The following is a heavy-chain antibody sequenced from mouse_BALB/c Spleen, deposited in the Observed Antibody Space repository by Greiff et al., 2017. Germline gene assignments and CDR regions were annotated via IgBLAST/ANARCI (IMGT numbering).Heavy chain of an antibody. V-gene: IGHV1-15*01. CDR2: IDPETGGT. D-gene: IGHD1-1*01. CDR1: GYTFTDYE. CDR3: TSEYYYGSSLDY. J-gene: IGHJ2*01. Sequence: VQLQQSGAELVRPGASVTLSCKASGYTFTDYEMHWVKQTPVHGLEWIGAIDPETGGTAYNQKFKGKATLTADKSSSTAYMELRSLTSEDSAVYYCTSEYYYGSSLDYWGQGTTLTVSS.